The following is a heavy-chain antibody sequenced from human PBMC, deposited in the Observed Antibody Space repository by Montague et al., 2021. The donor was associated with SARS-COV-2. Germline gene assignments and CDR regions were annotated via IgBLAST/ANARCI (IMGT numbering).Heavy chain of an antibody. D-gene: IGHD6-13*01. V-gene: IGHV4-59*01. Sequence: SETLSLTCSVSGGPISGYYWSWIRQSPGKELEWIGYIYYSGGTIYNPSLKSRVIISVDTSKSQSSLKLSSVTAADTAVYYCARDRFIAGGRLPHGFDPWGQGTLVTVSS. CDR2: IYYSGGT. J-gene: IGHJ5*02. CDR1: GGPISGYY. CDR3: ARDRFIAGGRLPHGFDP.